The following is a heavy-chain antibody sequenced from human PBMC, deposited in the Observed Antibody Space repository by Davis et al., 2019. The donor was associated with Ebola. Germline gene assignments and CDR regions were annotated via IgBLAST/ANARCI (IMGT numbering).Heavy chain of an antibody. CDR1: GFTFSSYS. Sequence: GESLKISCAASGFTFSSYSMNWVRQAPGKGLEWVSSISSSSSYIYYADSVKGRFTISRDNAKNSLYLQMNSLRAEDTAVYYCAREADWGQLDYWGQGTLVTVSS. J-gene: IGHJ4*02. CDR2: ISSSSSYI. V-gene: IGHV3-21*01. D-gene: IGHD3-16*01. CDR3: AREADWGQLDY.